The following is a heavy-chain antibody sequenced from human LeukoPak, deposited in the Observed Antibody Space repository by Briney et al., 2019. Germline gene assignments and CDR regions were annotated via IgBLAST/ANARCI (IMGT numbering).Heavy chain of an antibody. CDR2: INPSGGST. CDR1: GYTFTSYY. J-gene: IGHJ4*02. D-gene: IGHD3-22*01. Sequence: ASVKVSCKASGYTFTSYYMHWVRQAPGQGLEWMGIINPSGGSTSYAQKFQGRVTITRDTSTSTAYMELSSLRSEDTAVYYCARVPDYYDSSGYYPDYWGQGTLVTVSS. CDR3: ARVPDYYDSSGYYPDY. V-gene: IGHV1-46*01.